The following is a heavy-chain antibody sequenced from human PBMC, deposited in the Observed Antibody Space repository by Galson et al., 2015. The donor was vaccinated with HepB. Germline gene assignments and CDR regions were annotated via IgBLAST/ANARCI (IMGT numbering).Heavy chain of an antibody. V-gene: IGHV3-30-3*01. CDR3: ARYCSSTSCFIGLDY. Sequence: SLRLSCAASGFTFSRYAMHWVRQAPGKGLEWVAVISHDGSHKYYADSVKGRFTISRDSSKNTLYLQMNSLRAEDTALYYCARYCSSTSCFIGLDYWGQGTLVTVSS. CDR2: ISHDGSHK. D-gene: IGHD2-2*01. CDR1: GFTFSRYA. J-gene: IGHJ4*02.